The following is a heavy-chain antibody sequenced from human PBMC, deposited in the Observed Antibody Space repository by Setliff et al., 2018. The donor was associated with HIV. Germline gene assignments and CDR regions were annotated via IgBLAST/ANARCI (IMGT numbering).Heavy chain of an antibody. CDR1: GSTLTELS. Sequence: ASVKVSCKVSGSTLTELSMHWVRQAPGKGLEWMGSFDPEDGETIYAQKFQGRVTMTEDTSTDTAYMEMSGLRSEDTAVYYCAIDGAGGWLRPMPDYWGQGTLVTVSS. CDR3: AIDGAGGWLRPMPDY. J-gene: IGHJ4*02. CDR2: FDPEDGET. V-gene: IGHV1-24*01. D-gene: IGHD5-12*01.